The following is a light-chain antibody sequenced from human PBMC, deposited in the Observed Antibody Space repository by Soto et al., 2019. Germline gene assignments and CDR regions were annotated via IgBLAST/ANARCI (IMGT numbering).Light chain of an antibody. V-gene: IGKV3-20*01. CDR3: QQYGGSPRT. CDR1: QTVSTY. J-gene: IGKJ1*01. Sequence: IVLTQSPATLSLSPGERATLSCRARQTVSTYLSWYQHKPGQAPRLLIYDASSRATGIPDRFSGSGSGTDFTLTISRLEPEDFAVYYCQQYGGSPRTFGQGTKADI. CDR2: DAS.